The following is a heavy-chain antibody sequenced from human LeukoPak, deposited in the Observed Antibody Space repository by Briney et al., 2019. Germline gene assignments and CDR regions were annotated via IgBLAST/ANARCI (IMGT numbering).Heavy chain of an antibody. Sequence: GASGKVSCKASGYTFTGYYMHWVRQAPGQGLEWMGRVNPNNGVPNYAQKFQGRVTMTRDTAISTAYMELSSLRSDDTAVYFCAREVGYSSSYYGRFDPWGQGTLVTVSS. CDR3: AREVGYSSSYYGRFDP. V-gene: IGHV1-2*06. CDR2: VNPNNGVP. J-gene: IGHJ5*02. D-gene: IGHD1-26*01. CDR1: GYTFTGYY.